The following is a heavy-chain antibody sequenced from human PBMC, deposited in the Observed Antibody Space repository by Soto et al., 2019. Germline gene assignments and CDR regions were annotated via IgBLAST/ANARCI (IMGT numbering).Heavy chain of an antibody. CDR1: GGSFSGYY. D-gene: IGHD3-16*02. CDR2: INHSGST. J-gene: IGHJ3*02. Sequence: NPSETLSLTCAVYGGSFSGYYWSWIRQPPGKGLEWIGEINHSGSTNYNPSLKSRVTISVDTSKNQFSLKLSSVTAADTAVYYCARGRLYDYVWGSYRHNVVRAFDIWGQGTMVTVSS. V-gene: IGHV4-34*01. CDR3: ARGRLYDYVWGSYRHNVVRAFDI.